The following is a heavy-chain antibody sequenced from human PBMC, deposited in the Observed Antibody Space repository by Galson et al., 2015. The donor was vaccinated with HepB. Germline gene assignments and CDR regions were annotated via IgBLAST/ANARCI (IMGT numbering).Heavy chain of an antibody. CDR3: TTVFYSTIRGAPNSY. J-gene: IGHJ4*02. CDR2: IKSKTDGGTT. CDR1: GFTFSNAW. V-gene: IGHV3-15*01. Sequence: SLRLSCAASGFTFSNAWMSWVRQAPGKGLEWVGRIKSKTDGGTTDYAAPVKGRFTISRDDSKNTLYLQMNSLKTEDTAVYYCTTVFYSTIRGAPNSYWGQGTLVTVSS. D-gene: IGHD2/OR15-2a*01.